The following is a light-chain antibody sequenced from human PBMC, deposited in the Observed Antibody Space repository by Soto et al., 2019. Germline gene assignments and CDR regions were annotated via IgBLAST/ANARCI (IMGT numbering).Light chain of an antibody. CDR2: AAS. CDR1: QGISSY. V-gene: IGKV1-27*01. J-gene: IGKJ4*01. CDR3: QKYNSAPLT. Sequence: DIQMTQSPSSLSASVGDRVTITCRASQGISSYLAWYQQKPGKVPKLLIYAASTLQSGVPSRFSGSGSGTDFILTISSLQPEDVATYYCQKYNSAPLTFGGGTKVEI.